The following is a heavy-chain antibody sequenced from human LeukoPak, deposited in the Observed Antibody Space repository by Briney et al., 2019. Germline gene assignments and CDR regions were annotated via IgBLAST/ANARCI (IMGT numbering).Heavy chain of an antibody. CDR3: AKDKYCSSTRCYRWFDP. Sequence: GALRLSCAASGLTFDDYAMHWVRQAPGKGLEWVSLISGDGGSTDYADSVKGRFTISRDNSKNSPYLQMNSLRTEDSALYYCAKDKYCSSTRCYRWFDPWGQGTLVTVSS. CDR1: GLTFDDYA. D-gene: IGHD2-2*02. CDR2: ISGDGGST. V-gene: IGHV3-43*02. J-gene: IGHJ5*02.